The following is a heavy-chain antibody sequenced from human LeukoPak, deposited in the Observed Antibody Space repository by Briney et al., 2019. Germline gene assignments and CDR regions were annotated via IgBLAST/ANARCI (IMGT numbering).Heavy chain of an antibody. D-gene: IGHD2-2*01. CDR3: ARDSSLGLGVVQATTYYYYYGMDV. Sequence: DSVKGRFTISRDNSKNTVYLQMNSLRAEDTAVYYCARDSSLGLGVVQATTYYYYYGMDVWGQGTTVTVSS. J-gene: IGHJ6*02. V-gene: IGHV3-30*01.